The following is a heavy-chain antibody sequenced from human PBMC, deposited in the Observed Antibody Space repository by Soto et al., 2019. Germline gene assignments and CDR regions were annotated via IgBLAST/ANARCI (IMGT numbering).Heavy chain of an antibody. CDR3: ARDRSSSWYQADAFDI. D-gene: IGHD6-13*01. Sequence: QVQLVQSGAGVKKPGASVKVSCKASGYTFSNYGISWVRQAPGQGLEWMGWISASNGNANYAQKLQGRVTMTTDTSSSTAYMERRSLRSDDTAVYYCARDRSSSWYQADAFDIWGQGTMVIVSA. CDR1: GYTFSNYG. CDR2: ISASNGNA. J-gene: IGHJ3*02. V-gene: IGHV1-18*01.